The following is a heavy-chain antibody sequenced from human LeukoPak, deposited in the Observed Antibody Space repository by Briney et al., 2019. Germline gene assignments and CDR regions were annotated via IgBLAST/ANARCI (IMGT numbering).Heavy chain of an antibody. J-gene: IGHJ4*02. CDR3: AKDRQRATMVRGVIITPPDYCFDY. CDR2: ISGSGGST. Sequence: PGGSLRLSCAASGFTFSSYAMSWVRQAPGKGLEWVSAISGSGGSTYYADSVKGRFTISRDNSKNTLYLQMNSLRAEDTAVYYCAKDRQRATMVRGVIITPPDYCFDYWGQGTLVTVSS. D-gene: IGHD3-10*01. V-gene: IGHV3-23*01. CDR1: GFTFSSYA.